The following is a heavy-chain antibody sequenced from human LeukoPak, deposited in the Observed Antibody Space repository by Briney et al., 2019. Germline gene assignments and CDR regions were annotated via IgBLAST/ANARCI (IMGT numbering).Heavy chain of an antibody. CDR2: INPSGST. CDR3: LRVGYRYCINDWSRTGLGAYPTKYYYHMDV. Sequence: PSETLSLTCAVYGGSFSDYYWGWIRQPPGKGLEWIGEINPSGSTNYSPSLKSRVTISVDTSKNQFSLTLSSVAAAETAVYFCLRVGYRYCINDWSRTGLGAYPTKYYYHMDVWEKGATVTASS. V-gene: IGHV4-34*01. J-gene: IGHJ6*03. D-gene: IGHD5-18*01. CDR1: GGSFSDYY.